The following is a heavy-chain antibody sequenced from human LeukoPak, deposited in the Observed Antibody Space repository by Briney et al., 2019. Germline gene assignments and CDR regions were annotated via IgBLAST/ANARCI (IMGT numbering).Heavy chain of an antibody. V-gene: IGHV3-48*01. CDR3: ARTGGYSNRFFDY. J-gene: IGHJ4*02. Sequence: GGSLRLSCATSGFTFSSYSMNWVRQAPGKGLEWVSYISSSGSTIYYADSVKGRFTISRDNAKNSLYLQMNSLRAEDTAVYYCARTGGYSNRFFDYWGQGALVTVSS. CDR2: ISSSGSTI. CDR1: GFTFSSYS. D-gene: IGHD4-11*01.